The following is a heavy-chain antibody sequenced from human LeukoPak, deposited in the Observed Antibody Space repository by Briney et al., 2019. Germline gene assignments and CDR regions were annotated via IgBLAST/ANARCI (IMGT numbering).Heavy chain of an antibody. V-gene: IGHV4-61*02. CDR2: IYTSGST. Sequence: PSETLSLTCTVSGGSISSGSYYWSWIRQPAGKGLEWIGRIYTSGSTNYNPSLKSRVTISVDTSKNQFSLKLSSVTAADTAVYYCAREGNYYGSGGFENYYYMGVWGKGTTVTISS. J-gene: IGHJ6*03. D-gene: IGHD3-10*01. CDR1: GGSISSGSYY. CDR3: AREGNYYGSGGFENYYYMGV.